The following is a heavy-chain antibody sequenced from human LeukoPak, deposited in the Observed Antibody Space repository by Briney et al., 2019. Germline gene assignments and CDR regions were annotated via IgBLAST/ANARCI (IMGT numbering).Heavy chain of an antibody. D-gene: IGHD4-11*01. CDR2: IYHSGST. V-gene: IGHV4-4*02. CDR1: GCSISSSNW. J-gene: IGHJ4*02. CDR3: ARVTNPFDY. Sequence: LRETLSLTCAVSGCSISSSNWWGWVRQPPGKGLEWIGEIYHSGSTNYNPSLKSRVTISVDKSKNQFSLKLSSVTAADTAVYYCARVTNPFDYWGQGTLVTVPS.